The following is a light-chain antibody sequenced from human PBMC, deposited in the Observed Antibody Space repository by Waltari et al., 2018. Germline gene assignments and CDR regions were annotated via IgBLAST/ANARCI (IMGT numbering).Light chain of an antibody. CDR3: HQRSNMPIT. Sequence: EIVLTQSPATLSLSPGERATLSSRASQSVSSYLVWYQQRPGQTPRHLIYGASNRATGIPARFSGSGSGTDFTLTISSLESEDFAVYYCHQRSNMPITFGQGTRLEIK. CDR1: QSVSSY. J-gene: IGKJ5*01. CDR2: GAS. V-gene: IGKV3-11*01.